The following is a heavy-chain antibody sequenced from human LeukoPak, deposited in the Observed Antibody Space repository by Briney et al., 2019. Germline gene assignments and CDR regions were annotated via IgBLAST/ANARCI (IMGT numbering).Heavy chain of an antibody. CDR3: ARQRDYYGSGSYLNWFDP. CDR2: IYYSGST. CDR1: GGSISSSSYY. Sequence: SETLSLTCTVSGGSISSSSYYWGWIRQPPGKGLEWIGSIYYSGSTYYNPSLKRRVTISVDTSKNQFSLKLSSVTAADTAVYYCARQRDYYGSGSYLNWFDPWGQGTLVTVSS. D-gene: IGHD3-10*01. V-gene: IGHV4-39*01. J-gene: IGHJ5*02.